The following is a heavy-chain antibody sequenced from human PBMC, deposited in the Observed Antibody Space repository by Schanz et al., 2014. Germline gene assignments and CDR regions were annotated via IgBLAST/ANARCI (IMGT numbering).Heavy chain of an antibody. CDR1: GFAFSSFA. V-gene: IGHV3-23*01. D-gene: IGHD3-10*01. J-gene: IGHJ3*02. Sequence: EVQLMESGGGLVKPGGSLRLSCVASGFAFSSFAMTWVRQAPGRGLEWVSAISGSGGSTYYADSVKGRFTISRDNFKNTLYLQMNSLRAEDTAVYYCAKGRFGELSAFDIWGQGTMVTVSS. CDR3: AKGRFGELSAFDI. CDR2: ISGSGGST.